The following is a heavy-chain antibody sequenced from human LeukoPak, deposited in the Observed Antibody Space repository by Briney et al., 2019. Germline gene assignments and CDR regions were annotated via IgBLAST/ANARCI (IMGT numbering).Heavy chain of an antibody. J-gene: IGHJ4*02. V-gene: IGHV3-23*01. CDR1: GFTFSSYA. CDR3: AKDSIVVVPAAMMGSFDY. D-gene: IGHD2-2*01. CDR2: ISGSGGST. Sequence: GGSLRLSCAASGFTFSSYAMSWVRQAPGKGLEWVSAISGSGGSTYYADSVKGRFTISRDNSKNTLYLQMNSLRAEDTAVYYCAKDSIVVVPAAMMGSFDYWGQGTLVTVSS.